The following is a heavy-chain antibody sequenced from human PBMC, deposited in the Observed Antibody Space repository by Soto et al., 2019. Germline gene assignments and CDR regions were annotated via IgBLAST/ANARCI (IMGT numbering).Heavy chain of an antibody. J-gene: IGHJ6*02. CDR2: MNSDGSSI. Sequence: PGGSLRLSCASSGFTFSSYWMHWGRQAPGKGLMWVSRMNSDGSSINYADFVKGRLIISRDNAKNTLYLQMNSLRAEATAVYYCARNSPGVYALWVDVWGQGTTVTVSS. CDR3: ARNSPGVYALWVDV. D-gene: IGHD2-8*01. CDR1: GFTFSSYW. V-gene: IGHV3-74*01.